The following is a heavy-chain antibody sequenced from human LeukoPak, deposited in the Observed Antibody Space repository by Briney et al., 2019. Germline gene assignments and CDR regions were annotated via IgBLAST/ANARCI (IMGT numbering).Heavy chain of an antibody. CDR2: ITASGTAM. CDR1: GFTSSSYS. Sequence: GGSLRLSCAASGFTSSSYSMNWVRQAPGKGLEWVSHITASGTAMFYADSVKGRFTISRDNAKNSLYLQMNSLRDEDTAVYYCASSGSYRFDYWGQGTLVTVSS. J-gene: IGHJ4*02. CDR3: ASSGSYRFDY. V-gene: IGHV3-48*02. D-gene: IGHD1-26*01.